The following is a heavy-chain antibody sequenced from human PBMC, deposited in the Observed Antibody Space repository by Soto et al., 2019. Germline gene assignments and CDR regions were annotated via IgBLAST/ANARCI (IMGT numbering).Heavy chain of an antibody. Sequence: VSLRLSCAASGFTVSSNYMSWVRQAPGKGLEWVSVIYSGGSTYYADSVKGRFTISRDNSKNTLYLQMNSLRAEDTAVYYCASRTYKYDSRGYRPDAFDIWGQGTMATVSS. CDR3: ASRTYKYDSRGYRPDAFDI. CDR1: GFTVSSNY. V-gene: IGHV3-53*01. D-gene: IGHD3-22*01. CDR2: IYSGGST. J-gene: IGHJ3*02.